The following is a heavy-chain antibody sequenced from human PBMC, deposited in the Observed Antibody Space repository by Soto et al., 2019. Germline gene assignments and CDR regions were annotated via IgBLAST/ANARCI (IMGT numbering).Heavy chain of an antibody. Sequence: PSETLSLTCTFSGCSISSISSYLGWIRQPPGKGLEWIGNVYYSGSTYSNPSLKSRLTISADTSKNQFSLKLSSVTAADTAVYFCARQSEYYYASGRAAPLYGMDVWGQGTTVTVSS. V-gene: IGHV4-39*01. CDR1: GCSISSISSY. CDR3: ARQSEYYYASGRAAPLYGMDV. J-gene: IGHJ6*02. CDR2: VYYSGST. D-gene: IGHD3-10*01.